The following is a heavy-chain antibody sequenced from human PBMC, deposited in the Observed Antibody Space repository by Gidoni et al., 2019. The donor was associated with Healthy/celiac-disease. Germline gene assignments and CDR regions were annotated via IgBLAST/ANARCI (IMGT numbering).Heavy chain of an antibody. V-gene: IGHV3-23*01. D-gene: IGHD3-22*01. CDR3: AKDTTMIVVVTYFDY. CDR1: GFLFSSYA. Sequence: SPRLSCAASGFLFSSYAMSWVGHAPGKGLEWVSAISSSSGSTYYADSVKGRFTISRDNSKNTLYLQMNSLRAEDTAVYYCAKDTTMIVVVTYFDYWGQGTLVTVSS. CDR2: ISSSSGST. J-gene: IGHJ4*02.